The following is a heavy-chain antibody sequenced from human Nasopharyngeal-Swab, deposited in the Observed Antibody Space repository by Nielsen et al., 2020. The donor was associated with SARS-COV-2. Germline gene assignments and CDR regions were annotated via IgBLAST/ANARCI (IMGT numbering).Heavy chain of an antibody. CDR2: ISWAGGST. D-gene: IGHD3-10*01. V-gene: IGHV3-43*01. CDR1: GFTFDDYT. J-gene: IGHJ6*02. CDR3: AKDGEGFGELLDAHRRNYYYYGMDV. Sequence: GESLKISCAASGFTFDDYTMHWVRQAPGKCLEWLSLISWAGGSTYYADSVKGRFTISRDNSKNSLYLQMNNLRTEDTALYYCAKDGEGFGELLDAHRRNYYYYGMDVWGQGTTVTVSS.